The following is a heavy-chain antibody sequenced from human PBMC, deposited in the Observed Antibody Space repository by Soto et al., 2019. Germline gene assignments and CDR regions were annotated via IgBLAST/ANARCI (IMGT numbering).Heavy chain of an antibody. V-gene: IGHV1-2*04. J-gene: IGHJ3*02. Sequence: ASVKVSCKASGYTFTSYGISWVRQAPGQGLEWMGWISAYIGGTNYAQKFQGWVTMTRDTSISTAYMELSRLRSDDTAVYYCARVRVYYDSSGYYWYDAFDIWGQGTMVTVSS. D-gene: IGHD3-22*01. CDR3: ARVRVYYDSSGYYWYDAFDI. CDR2: ISAYIGGT. CDR1: GYTFTSYG.